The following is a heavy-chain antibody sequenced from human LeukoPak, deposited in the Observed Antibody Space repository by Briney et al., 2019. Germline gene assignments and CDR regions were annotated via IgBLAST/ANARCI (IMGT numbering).Heavy chain of an antibody. J-gene: IGHJ4*02. D-gene: IGHD3-22*01. CDR2: INSDGSST. Sequence: GGSLRLSCAASGFTFSSYWMYWVRQAPGEGLVWVSRINSDGSSTSYADSVKGRFTISRDNAKNTLYLQMNSLRAEDTAVYYCARDFKSEYYDSSVFFDYWGQGTLVTVSS. V-gene: IGHV3-74*01. CDR3: ARDFKSEYYDSSVFFDY. CDR1: GFTFSSYW.